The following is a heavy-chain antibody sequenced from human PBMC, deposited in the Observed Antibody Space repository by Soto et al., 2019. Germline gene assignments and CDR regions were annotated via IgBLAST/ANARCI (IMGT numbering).Heavy chain of an antibody. CDR1: GFTFSSYW. J-gene: IGHJ6*03. V-gene: IGHV3-74*01. D-gene: IGHD3-3*01. Sequence: GGSLRLSCAASGFTFSSYWMHWVRQAPGKGLVWVSRINSDGSSTSYADSVKGRFTISRDNAKNTLYLQMNSLRAEDTAVYYCARGGQYYYDFWSGYSNYYYYMDVWGKGTTVTVSS. CDR3: ARGGQYYYDFWSGYSNYYYYMDV. CDR2: INSDGSST.